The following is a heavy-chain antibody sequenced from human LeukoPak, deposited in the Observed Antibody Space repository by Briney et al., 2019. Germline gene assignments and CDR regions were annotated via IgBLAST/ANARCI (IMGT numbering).Heavy chain of an antibody. D-gene: IGHD3-10*01. CDR1: GFTFSSYA. CDR2: ISYDGSNK. CDR3: ARSPRGAPGYFDY. V-gene: IGHV3-30-3*01. Sequence: PGRSLRLSCAASGFTFSSYAMHWVRQAPGKGLEWVAVISYDGSNKYYADSVKGRFTISRDNSKNTLYLQVNSLRAEDTAVYYCARSPRGAPGYFDYWGQGTLVTVSS. J-gene: IGHJ4*02.